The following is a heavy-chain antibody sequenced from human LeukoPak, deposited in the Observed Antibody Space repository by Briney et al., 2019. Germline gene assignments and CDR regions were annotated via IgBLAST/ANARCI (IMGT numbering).Heavy chain of an antibody. Sequence: SQTLSLTCAISGDSVSSNSATWNWIRQSPSRGLEWLGRTYYRSKWYNDYAVSMKSRITINPDTSKKQFSLQLNSATPEDTAVYYCARGIAGSKGLFDYWGQGTLVTVSS. CDR3: ARGIAGSKGLFDY. J-gene: IGHJ4*02. CDR1: GDSVSSNSAT. V-gene: IGHV6-1*01. CDR2: TYYRSKWYN.